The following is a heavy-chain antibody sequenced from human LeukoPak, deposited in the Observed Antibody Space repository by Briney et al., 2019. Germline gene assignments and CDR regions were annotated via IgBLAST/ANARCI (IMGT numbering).Heavy chain of an antibody. J-gene: IGHJ5*02. CDR3: AKDRFGSGGPNWFGP. D-gene: IGHD3-10*01. CDR2: ITGSGSEI. V-gene: IGHV3-23*01. Sequence: GGSLRLSCAASGFTFSSYSMSWVRHVPGKGLEWVSAITGSGSEIFSTDSVKGRFTISRDNAKNTLYLQMNNLRAEDTAIYYCAKDRFGSGGPNWFGPWGQGTLVTVSS. CDR1: GFTFSSYS.